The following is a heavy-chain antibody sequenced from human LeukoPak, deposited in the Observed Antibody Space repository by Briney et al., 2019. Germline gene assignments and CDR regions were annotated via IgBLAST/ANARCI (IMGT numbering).Heavy chain of an antibody. J-gene: IGHJ1*01. D-gene: IGHD1-26*01. Sequence: GGSLRLSCAASGFTFSNYAMNWVRQAPGKGLEWVSGLSDDGFKTYYADSVKGRFTISRDNSKNTLYLQINSLRADDTAVYYCAREGFVRRGRHYFEHWGQGTLVTVSS. CDR1: GFTFSNYA. V-gene: IGHV3-23*01. CDR3: AREGFVRRGRHYFEH. CDR2: LSDDGFKT.